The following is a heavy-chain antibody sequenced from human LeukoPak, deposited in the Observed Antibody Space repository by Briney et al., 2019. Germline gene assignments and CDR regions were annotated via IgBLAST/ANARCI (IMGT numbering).Heavy chain of an antibody. J-gene: IGHJ4*02. Sequence: GGSLRLSRAASGFTFSSYAMSWVRQAPGKGLEWVSAISGSGGSTYYADSVKGRFTISRDDSKNTLYLQMNSLRAEDTAVYYCAKDLEYYYDSSGYLWGQGTLVTVFS. CDR1: GFTFSSYA. CDR3: AKDLEYYYDSSGYL. CDR2: ISGSGGST. V-gene: IGHV3-23*01. D-gene: IGHD3-22*01.